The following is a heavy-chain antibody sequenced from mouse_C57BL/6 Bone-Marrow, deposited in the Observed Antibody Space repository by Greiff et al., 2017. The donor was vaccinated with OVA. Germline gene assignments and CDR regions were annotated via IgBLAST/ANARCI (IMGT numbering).Heavy chain of an antibody. CDR3: ARHEGYYKGYYAMDY. CDR2: FYPGSGSI. V-gene: IGHV1-62-2*01. D-gene: IGHD2-3*01. CDR1: GYTFTEYT. Sequence: VKLQESGAELVKPGASVRLSCKASGYTFTEYTIHWVKQRSGQGLEWIGWFYPGSGSIKYNEKFKDKATLTADKSSSTVYMKLSRLTSEDSAVYFCARHEGYYKGYYAMDYWGQGTSVTVSS. J-gene: IGHJ4*01.